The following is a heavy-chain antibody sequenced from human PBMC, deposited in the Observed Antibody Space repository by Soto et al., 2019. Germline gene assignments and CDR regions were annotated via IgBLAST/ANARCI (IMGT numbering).Heavy chain of an antibody. V-gene: IGHV1-69*06. CDR1: GSRFSNYF. CDR2: IIPIFNST. Sequence: SVKVSCKVSGSRFSNYFISWVRQAPGHGLEWLGRIIPIFNSTKYAQSFQGRVTITADKSTSTASLELSSLRSDDTAVYYCAREGRGKKAGYNGLVSLGYWGQGTLVTVSS. D-gene: IGHD2-2*02. CDR3: AREGRGKKAGYNGLVSLGY. J-gene: IGHJ4*02.